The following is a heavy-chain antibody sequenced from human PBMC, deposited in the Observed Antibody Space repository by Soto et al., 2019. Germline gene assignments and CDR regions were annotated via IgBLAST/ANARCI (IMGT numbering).Heavy chain of an antibody. Sequence: QLQLQESGPGLVKPSETLSLTCTVSGGSISSSSYYWGWIRQPPGKGLEWIGSIYYSGSTYYNPSLKSRVSVSGNTAKNPFSLKMSSVTAADTAVYYCASSDPRITVFGVVHSVDYWGQGTLVTVSS. CDR2: IYYSGST. V-gene: IGHV4-39*01. CDR1: GGSISSSSYY. D-gene: IGHD3-3*01. J-gene: IGHJ4*02. CDR3: ASSDPRITVFGVVHSVDY.